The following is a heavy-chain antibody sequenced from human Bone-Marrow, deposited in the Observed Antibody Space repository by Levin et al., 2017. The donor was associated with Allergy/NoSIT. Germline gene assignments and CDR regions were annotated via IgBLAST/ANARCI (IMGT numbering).Heavy chain of an antibody. CDR3: AREAGGTHLFLPEDH. CDR2: ISDDGRRE. CDR1: GFSFSGYA. D-gene: IGHD1-14*01. J-gene: IGHJ4*02. Sequence: HGESLKISCAASGFSFSGYAMHWVRQTPGKGLEWVAVISDDGRREYYPDSVKGRFNIYRDNGKQTLYLRMNSLRPEDTGTYYCAREAGGTHLFLPEDHWGQGTRVTVSS. V-gene: IGHV3-30*01.